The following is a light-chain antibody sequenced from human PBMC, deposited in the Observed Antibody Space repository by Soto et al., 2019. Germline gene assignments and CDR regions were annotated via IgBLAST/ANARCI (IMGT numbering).Light chain of an antibody. CDR1: QSISRW. CDR2: DAS. V-gene: IGKV1-5*01. J-gene: IGKJ5*01. CDR3: QQYNRYSPIT. Sequence: DIQMTQSPSTLSASVGDRVTITCRASQSISRWLAWYQQKPGKAPTLLIHDASSVQSGVPSRFSGSGSGIEFTLTISSLQPDDFATYSCQQYNRYSPITFGQGTRLEIK.